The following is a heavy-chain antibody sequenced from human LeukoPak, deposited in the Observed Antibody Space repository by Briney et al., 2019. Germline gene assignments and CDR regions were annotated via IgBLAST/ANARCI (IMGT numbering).Heavy chain of an antibody. CDR1: GFTFSSYW. Sequence: GGSLRLSCVASGFTFSSYWMHWVRQASGKGLVWVSRINSDGSSTSYADSVKGRFTISRDNAKNTLYLQMNSLRAEDTAVYYCARMEYSYVSDFEYWGQGTLVTVSS. D-gene: IGHD5-18*01. CDR2: INSDGSST. V-gene: IGHV3-74*01. J-gene: IGHJ4*02. CDR3: ARMEYSYVSDFEY.